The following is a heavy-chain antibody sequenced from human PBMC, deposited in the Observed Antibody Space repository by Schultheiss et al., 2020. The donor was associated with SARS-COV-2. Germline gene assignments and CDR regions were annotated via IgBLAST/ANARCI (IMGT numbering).Heavy chain of an antibody. J-gene: IGHJ6*02. V-gene: IGHV3-30*04. CDR2: ISYDGSNK. CDR1: GFTFSSYA. Sequence: GGSLRLSCAASGFTFSSYAMHWVRQAPGKGLEWVAVISYDGSNKYYADSVKGRFTISRDNSKNTLYLQMNSLRAEDTAVYYCARDNYVSGAPMYYYGMDVWGQGTTVTVSS. CDR3: ARDNYVSGAPMYYYGMDV. D-gene: IGHD3-10*01.